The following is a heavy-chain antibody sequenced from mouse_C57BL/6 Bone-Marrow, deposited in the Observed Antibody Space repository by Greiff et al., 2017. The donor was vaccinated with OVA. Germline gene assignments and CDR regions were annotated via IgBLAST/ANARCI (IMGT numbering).Heavy chain of an antibody. D-gene: IGHD1-1*01. Sequence: VKVVESGPGLVQPSQSLSITCTVSGFSLTSYGVHWVRQSPGKGLEWLGVIWRGGSTDYNAAFMSRLSITKDNSKSQVFFKMNSLQADDTAIYYCAKRSAYYYGSSLYAMDYWGQGTSVTVSS. V-gene: IGHV2-5*01. CDR3: AKRSAYYYGSSLYAMDY. J-gene: IGHJ4*01. CDR2: IWRGGST. CDR1: GFSLTSYG.